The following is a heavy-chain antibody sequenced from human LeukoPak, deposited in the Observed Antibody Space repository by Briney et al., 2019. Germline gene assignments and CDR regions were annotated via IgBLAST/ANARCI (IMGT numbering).Heavy chain of an antibody. D-gene: IGHD6-19*01. CDR1: GFTFSSYD. J-gene: IGHJ6*02. Sequence: GGSLRLSCAASGFTFSSYDMHWVRQATGKGLEWVSAIGTAGDTYYPGSVKGRFTISRENAKNSLYLQMNSLRAGDTAVYYCARAASVYSSGTLYYYYYYGMDVWGQGTTVTVSS. CDR2: IGTAGDT. CDR3: ARAASVYSSGTLYYYYYYGMDV. V-gene: IGHV3-13*01.